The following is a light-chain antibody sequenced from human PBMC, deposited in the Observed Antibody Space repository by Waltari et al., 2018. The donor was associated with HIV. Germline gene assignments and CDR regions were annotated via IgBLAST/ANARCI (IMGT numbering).Light chain of an antibody. V-gene: IGLV1-47*01. CDR1: SSNIGSNH. CDR2: GNY. Sequence: QSVLSQPPSASGTPGQRVTFSCSGSSSNIGSNHVYWYQQFPGTAPNLLIYGNYQRPSGFPDRFSGSKSGTSASLAISGLRSEDEADYYCAVWDVSLNGRVFGGGTKLTVL. CDR3: AVWDVSLNGRV. J-gene: IGLJ3*02.